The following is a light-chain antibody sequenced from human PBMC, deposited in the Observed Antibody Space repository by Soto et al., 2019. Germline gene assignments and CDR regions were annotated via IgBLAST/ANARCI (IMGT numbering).Light chain of an antibody. CDR1: QGIAKS. CDR3: QKYNSAPWT. Sequence: DIQMTQSPSSLSASVGDRVTITCRASQGIAKSLAWYQQKPGKAPKLLIYSASTLQSGVPSRFSGSGSGTDFTLTISSLQAEDVATYYCQKYNSAPWTFGQGTKVEIK. J-gene: IGKJ1*01. V-gene: IGKV1-27*01. CDR2: SAS.